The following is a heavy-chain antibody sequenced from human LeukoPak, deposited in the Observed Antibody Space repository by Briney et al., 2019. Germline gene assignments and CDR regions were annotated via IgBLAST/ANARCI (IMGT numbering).Heavy chain of an antibody. Sequence: RASVKVPCKASGYTFTSSGISWVRQAPGQGLEWMGWISAYNGNTNYAQNLQGRVTMTTDTSTSTAYMELRSLRSGDTAVYYCARSREQWLSFDYWGQGTLVTVSS. D-gene: IGHD6-19*01. CDR3: ARSREQWLSFDY. V-gene: IGHV1-18*01. J-gene: IGHJ4*02. CDR2: ISAYNGNT. CDR1: GYTFTSSG.